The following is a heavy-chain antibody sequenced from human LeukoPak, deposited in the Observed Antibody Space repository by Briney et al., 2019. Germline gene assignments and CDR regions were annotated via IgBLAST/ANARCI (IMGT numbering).Heavy chain of an antibody. CDR2: IYYSGST. CDR3: ARDWWFGEFSDAFDI. J-gene: IGHJ3*02. D-gene: IGHD3-10*01. CDR1: GGSISSSSYY. V-gene: IGHV4-39*02. Sequence: SETLSLTCTVSGGSISSSSYYWGWIRQPPGKGLEWIGSIYYSGSTYYNPSLKSRVTISVDTSKNQFSLKLSSVTAADTAVYYCARDWWFGEFSDAFDIWGQGTMVTVSS.